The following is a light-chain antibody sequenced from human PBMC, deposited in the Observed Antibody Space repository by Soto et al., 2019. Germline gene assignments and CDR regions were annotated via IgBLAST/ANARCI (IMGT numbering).Light chain of an antibody. CDR3: QQYNSYSSWT. J-gene: IGKJ1*01. V-gene: IGKV1-5*01. Sequence: DIQMTQSPSTLSASVGARVTITCRASQSISSWLAWYQQKPGKAPKLLIYDASSLESGATSRFSGSGSGTEFTLTISSLQPDDFATYYCQQYNSYSSWTFGQGTKVEIK. CDR1: QSISSW. CDR2: DAS.